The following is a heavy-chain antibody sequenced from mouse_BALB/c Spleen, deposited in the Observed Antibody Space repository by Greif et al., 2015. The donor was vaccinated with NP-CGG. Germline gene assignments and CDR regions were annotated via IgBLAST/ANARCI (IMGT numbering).Heavy chain of an antibody. D-gene: IGHD1-1*01. CDR2: IDPANGNT. Sequence: EVQLQRPGEELVKPGASVKLSCTASSFNIKETYMPWVKQRPEQGLEWIGRIDPANGNTKYDPKFQGKASITANTSSNTAYLPLRSLTSEDTAVYYCATYYFGSSGFTYLGQGPLVTVSA. V-gene: IGHV14-3*02. CDR3: ATYYFGSSGFTY. J-gene: IGHJ3*01. CDR1: SFNIKETY.